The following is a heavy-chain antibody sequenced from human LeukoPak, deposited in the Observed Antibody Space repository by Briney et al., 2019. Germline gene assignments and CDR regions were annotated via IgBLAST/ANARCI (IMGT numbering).Heavy chain of an antibody. CDR2: IIPIFGTA. D-gene: IGHD2-2*01. CDR3: AGYCSSTSCYDFDY. J-gene: IGHJ4*02. Sequence: SVKVSCKASGGTFSSYAISWVRRAPGQGLGWMGGIIPIFGTANYAQKFQGRVTITADESTSTAYMELSSLRSEDTAVYYCAGYCSSTSCYDFDYWGQGTLVTVSS. CDR1: GGTFSSYA. V-gene: IGHV1-69*13.